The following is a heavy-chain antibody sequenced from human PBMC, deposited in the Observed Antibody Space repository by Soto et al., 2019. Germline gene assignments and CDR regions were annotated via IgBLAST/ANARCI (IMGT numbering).Heavy chain of an antibody. D-gene: IGHD6-13*01. V-gene: IGHV4-30-2*01. J-gene: IGHJ5*02. CDR1: GGSISSAYCC. Sequence: PSETLSLTCTVSGGSISSAYCCLNWVRQHPGRGLEWIGYIHHSGSTYYNPSLKSRVTISVDRSKNQFSLKLSSVTAADTAVYYCARAAPTRAAGTRNWFDPWGQGALVTVSS. CDR3: ARAAPTRAAGTRNWFDP. CDR2: IHHSGST.